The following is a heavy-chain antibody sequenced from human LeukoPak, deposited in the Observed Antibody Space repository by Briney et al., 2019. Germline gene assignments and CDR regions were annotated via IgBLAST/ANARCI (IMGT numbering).Heavy chain of an antibody. J-gene: IGHJ4*02. CDR3: AKEFKGSTDDCYFDY. CDR1: GFTFGSYG. D-gene: IGHD3-3*01. Sequence: AGGSLRLFCAASGFTFGSYGMHWVRQAPGKGLEWVAVISYDGSNKYYADSVKGRFTISRDNSKNTLYLQMNSLRAEDTAVYYCAKEFKGSTDDCYFDYWGQGTLVTVSS. CDR2: ISYDGSNK. V-gene: IGHV3-30*18.